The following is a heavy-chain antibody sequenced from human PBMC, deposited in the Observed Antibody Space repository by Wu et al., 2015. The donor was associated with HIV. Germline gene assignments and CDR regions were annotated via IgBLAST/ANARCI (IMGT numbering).Heavy chain of an antibody. D-gene: IGHD5-18*01. V-gene: IGHV1-2*02. CDR3: ARVHGYTYGKDGAFDV. CDR1: GYIFSGYY. CDR2: SNPNIGDS. Sequence: VQLLQSGTEVKKPGASVKVSCKASGYIFSGYYIHWVRQAPGQGLEWMGWSNPNIGDSDYAQRFRGRVTMATDTSIDTAYMDLNRLTSDDTAIYYCARVHGYTYGKDGAFDVWGQGTVVTVSS. J-gene: IGHJ3*01.